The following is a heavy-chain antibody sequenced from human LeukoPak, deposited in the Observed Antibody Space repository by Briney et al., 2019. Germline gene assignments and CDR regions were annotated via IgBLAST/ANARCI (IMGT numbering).Heavy chain of an antibody. J-gene: IGHJ4*02. V-gene: IGHV4-61*01. CDR3: ARDYGDGY. Sequence: SETLSLTCAVSGGSVNSGSYYWSWIRQHPGKGLEWIGYIYYTGITNYNPSLKSRVTISVDTSKNQFSLKLSSVTAADTAVYYCARDYGDGYWGQGTLVTVSS. D-gene: IGHD4-17*01. CDR2: IYYTGIT. CDR1: GGSVNSGSYY.